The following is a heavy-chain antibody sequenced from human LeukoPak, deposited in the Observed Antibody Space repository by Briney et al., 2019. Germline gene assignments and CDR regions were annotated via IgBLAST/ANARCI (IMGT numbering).Heavy chain of an antibody. V-gene: IGHV1-46*01. CDR2: INPSGGST. D-gene: IGHD2-21*01. Sequence: ASVKVSCKASGYTFASYYMHRVRQAPGQGLEWMGVINPSGGSTSYAQKFQGRVTMTRDTSTSTVYMELSSLRSEDTAVYSCARDHFGYGGGGDYWGQGTLVTVSS. J-gene: IGHJ4*02. CDR1: GYTFASYY. CDR3: ARDHFGYGGGGDY.